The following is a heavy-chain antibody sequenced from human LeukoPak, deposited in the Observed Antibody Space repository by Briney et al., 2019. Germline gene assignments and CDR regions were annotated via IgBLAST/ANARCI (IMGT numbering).Heavy chain of an antibody. CDR3: VKDLSYESSGSFFDF. D-gene: IGHD3-22*01. J-gene: IGHJ4*02. V-gene: IGHV3-43*01. CDR2: ISWDGTT. CDR1: VFIFEDYT. Sequence: PGGSLRLSCAASVFIFEDYTMHWVRQDPGKTLEWVSLISWDGTTYYADSVKGRFTISRDNSKDSLYLQMDTLRSEDTAFYYCVKDLSYESSGSFFDFWGQGTLVTVS.